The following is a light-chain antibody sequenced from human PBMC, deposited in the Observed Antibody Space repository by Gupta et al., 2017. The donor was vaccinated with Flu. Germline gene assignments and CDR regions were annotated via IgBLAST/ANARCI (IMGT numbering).Light chain of an antibody. CDR2: KAS. CDR1: QSISTW. Sequence: VGDRVTITCRASQSISTWLAWYQQIPGKAPKLLIYKASNLESGVPSRFSGSGSGTEFTLTISSLQPDDFAVYYCQQYHSSWTFGQGTKVEV. V-gene: IGKV1-5*03. J-gene: IGKJ1*01. CDR3: QQYHSSWT.